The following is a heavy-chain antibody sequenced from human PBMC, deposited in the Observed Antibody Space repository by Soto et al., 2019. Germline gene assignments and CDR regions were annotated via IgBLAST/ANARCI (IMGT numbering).Heavy chain of an antibody. V-gene: IGHV4-38-2*01. Sequence: SETLSLTCVVSGYSISSGYYWGWIRQPPGKGLEWIGSIYHSGTTYYNPSLKSRVTISLDTSRNQFSLKLTSVTAADTAVYYCARSLLTGSGYAASWGQGTLVTVPS. CDR1: GYSISSGYY. CDR3: ARSLLTGSGYAAS. CDR2: IYHSGTT. D-gene: IGHD5-12*01. J-gene: IGHJ5*02.